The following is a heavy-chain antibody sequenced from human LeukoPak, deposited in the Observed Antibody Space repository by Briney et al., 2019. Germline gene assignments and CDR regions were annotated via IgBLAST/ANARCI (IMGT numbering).Heavy chain of an antibody. J-gene: IGHJ6*03. Sequence: ASVKVSCKASGYTFTSYGISWVRQAPGQGLEWMGWISAYNGSTNYAQKLQGRVTMTTDTSTSTAYMELRSLRSDDTAVYYCARATKSGGSGSPSWRALYYYYYMDVWGKGTTVTVSS. V-gene: IGHV1-18*01. CDR2: ISAYNGST. CDR3: ARATKSGGSGSPSWRALYYYYYMDV. CDR1: GYTFTSYG. D-gene: IGHD3-10*01.